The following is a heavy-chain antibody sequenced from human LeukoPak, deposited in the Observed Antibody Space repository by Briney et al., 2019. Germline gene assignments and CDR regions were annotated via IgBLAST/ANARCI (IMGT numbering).Heavy chain of an antibody. CDR3: ARGGNIGGGDSRFDP. D-gene: IGHD2-21*01. J-gene: IGHJ5*02. Sequence: ASVKVSCKASGYTFTGYYLHWVRQAPGQGLEWMGWINPNSGDTNYAQKFQGRVTMTRDTSISTAYMELSRLTSDDTAVYYCARGGNIGGGDSRFDPWGQGTLVTVSS. CDR2: INPNSGDT. CDR1: GYTFTGYY. V-gene: IGHV1-2*02.